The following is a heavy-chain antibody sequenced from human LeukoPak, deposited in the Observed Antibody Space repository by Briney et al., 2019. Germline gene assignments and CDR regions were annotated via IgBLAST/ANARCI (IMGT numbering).Heavy chain of an antibody. CDR1: GFTFSDYY. Sequence: GGSLRLSCAASGFTFSDYYMSWIRQAPGKGLEWVSYISSSGSTIYYADSVKGRFTISRDNAKNSLYLQMNSLRAKDTAVYYCASRDYDSSGFDYWGQGTLVTVSS. J-gene: IGHJ4*02. D-gene: IGHD3-22*01. CDR3: ASRDYDSSGFDY. CDR2: ISSSGSTI. V-gene: IGHV3-11*04.